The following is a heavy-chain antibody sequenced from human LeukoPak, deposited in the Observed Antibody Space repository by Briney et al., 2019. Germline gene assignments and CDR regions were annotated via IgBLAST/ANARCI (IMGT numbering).Heavy chain of an antibody. D-gene: IGHD3-10*01. CDR3: AKGPLPPDYSNWFDP. CDR1: GFTFSSYA. CDR2: ISGSGGST. J-gene: IGHJ5*02. Sequence: GGSLRLSCAASGFTFSSYAMSWVHQAPGKGLEWVSAISGSGGSTYYADSVKGRFTISRDNSKNTLYLQMNSLRAEDTAVYYCAKGPLPPDYSNWFDPWGQGTLVTVSS. V-gene: IGHV3-23*01.